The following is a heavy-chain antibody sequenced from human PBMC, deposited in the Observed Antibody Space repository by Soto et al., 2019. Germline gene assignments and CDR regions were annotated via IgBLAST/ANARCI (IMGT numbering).Heavy chain of an antibody. D-gene: IGHD1-1*01. CDR3: ARPSTKRGAYYHSMHV. J-gene: IGHJ6*03. Sequence: SVPYSVGGGSSISSGWYCVSIRQPPGKGLEWIGSIYYSGSTYYNPSLKSRVTISVDTSKNQFSLKLSSVTAEDTAVYYCARPSTKRGAYYHSMHVWGTGPPVP. V-gene: IGHV4-39*01. CDR2: IYYSGST. CDR1: GGSSISSGWY.